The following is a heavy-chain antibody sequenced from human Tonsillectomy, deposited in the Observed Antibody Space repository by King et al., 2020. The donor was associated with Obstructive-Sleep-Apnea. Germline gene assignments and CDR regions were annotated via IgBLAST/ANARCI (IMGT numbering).Heavy chain of an antibody. Sequence: VQLQESGPGLVKPSETLSLTCTVSGGSISSYYWSWIRQPPGKGLEWIGYIYYSGSTNYNPSLKSRVTISVDTSKNQFSLKVGSVTAADTAVYYCVRVDFYGSGSSDYWGQGTLVTVSS. CDR3: VRVDFYGSGSSDY. CDR1: GGSISSYY. J-gene: IGHJ4*02. CDR2: IYYSGST. D-gene: IGHD3-10*01. V-gene: IGHV4-59*08.